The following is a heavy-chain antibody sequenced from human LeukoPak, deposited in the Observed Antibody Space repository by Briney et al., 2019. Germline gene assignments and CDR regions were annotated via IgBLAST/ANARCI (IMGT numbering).Heavy chain of an antibody. Sequence: SVKVSCKASGGTFSSYAISWVRQAPGQGLEWMGGIIPIFGTANYAQKFQGRDTITTDESTSTAYMELSSLRSEDTTVYYCARVGSSSSGYYYYMDVWGKRTTVTVSS. CDR3: ARVGSSSSGYYYYMDV. J-gene: IGHJ6*03. CDR1: GGTFSSYA. CDR2: IIPIFGTA. V-gene: IGHV1-69*05. D-gene: IGHD6-6*01.